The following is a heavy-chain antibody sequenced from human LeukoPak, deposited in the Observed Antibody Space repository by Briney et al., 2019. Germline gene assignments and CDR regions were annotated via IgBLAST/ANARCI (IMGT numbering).Heavy chain of an antibody. V-gene: IGHV3-23*01. Sequence: GGSLRLSCAASGFTFSSYAMSWVRQAPEKGLEWVSHTSGSGGGTYYADSVKGRFTISRDNSKNTLYLQMNSLRAEDTAVYYCAKDSSGWYGGFVDYWGQGTLVTVSS. CDR2: TSGSGGGT. J-gene: IGHJ4*02. CDR1: GFTFSSYA. CDR3: AKDSSGWYGGFVDY. D-gene: IGHD6-19*01.